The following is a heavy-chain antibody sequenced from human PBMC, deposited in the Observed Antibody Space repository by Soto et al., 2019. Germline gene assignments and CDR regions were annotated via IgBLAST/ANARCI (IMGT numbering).Heavy chain of an antibody. V-gene: IGHV4-4*02. J-gene: IGHJ4*02. CDR2: IDHSGST. Sequence: ETLSLTCAVSGGSISSTNLRSWVRQPPGKGLEWIGEIDHSGSTNYNPSLKSRVTMSVDKPKNQFSLKLSSVTAAGTAVYYCVRDSGNGWKDYWGQGTLVTVSS. CDR1: GGSISSTNL. D-gene: IGHD6-19*01. CDR3: VRDSGNGWKDY.